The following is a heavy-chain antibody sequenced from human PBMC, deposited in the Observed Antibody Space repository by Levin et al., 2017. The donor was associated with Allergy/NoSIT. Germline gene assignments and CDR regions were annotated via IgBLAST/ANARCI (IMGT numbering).Heavy chain of an antibody. J-gene: IGHJ4*02. Sequence: SETLSLTFNVSGGSTSSTSYYWSWVRQPPGKALEWIGSIYYSGKTYYNPSLESRVTISVDTSKNQFSLKVNSVTAADTAVYSCARQTWIHKGYFDSWGQGTLVTVSS. CDR1: GGSTSSTSYY. V-gene: IGHV4-39*01. CDR3: ARQTWIHKGYFDS. CDR2: IYYSGKT. D-gene: IGHD5-18*01.